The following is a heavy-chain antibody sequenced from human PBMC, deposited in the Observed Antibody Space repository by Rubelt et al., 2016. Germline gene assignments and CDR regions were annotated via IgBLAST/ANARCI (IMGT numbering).Heavy chain of an antibody. D-gene: IGHD1-7*01. CDR1: GYTFSKYG. V-gene: IGHV1-18*01. Sequence: QVQLVQSGAEVKKSGASVKVSCKASGYTFSKYGISWVRQAPGQGLEWMGWISINSGDTKHAQKLQGRGTMPTHTSTSTAYMGLTSLRSDDTAVYSWSRATNWNYAFDIWGQGTMVTVSS. CDR3: SRATNWNYAFDI. J-gene: IGHJ3*02. CDR2: ISINSGDT.